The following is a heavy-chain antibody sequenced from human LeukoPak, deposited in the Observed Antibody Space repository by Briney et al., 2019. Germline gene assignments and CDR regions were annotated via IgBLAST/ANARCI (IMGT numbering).Heavy chain of an antibody. CDR3: AKDKGHTVATIMGVGDY. V-gene: IGHV3-23*01. D-gene: IGHD5-12*01. Sequence: GGTLRLSCAASGFTFSSYGMSWVRQAPGKGLEWVSAISGSGGSTYYADSVKGWFTISRDNSKNTVYLQMNSLRAEDTAVYYCAKDKGHTVATIMGVGDYWGQGTLVTVSS. CDR1: GFTFSSYG. J-gene: IGHJ4*02. CDR2: ISGSGGST.